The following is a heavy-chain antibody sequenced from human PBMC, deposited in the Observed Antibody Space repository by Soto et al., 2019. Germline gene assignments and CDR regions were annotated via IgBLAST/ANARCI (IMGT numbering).Heavy chain of an antibody. CDR1: GFTFSSYA. D-gene: IGHD4-17*01. Sequence: GGSLRLSCAASGFTFSSYAMSWVRQAPGKGLEWVSAISGSGGSTYYADSVKGRFTISRDNSKNTLYLQMNSLRAEDTAVYYCAKSGPGYGSSPRFFDYWGQGSLIIVSS. V-gene: IGHV3-23*01. CDR3: AKSGPGYGSSPRFFDY. J-gene: IGHJ4*02. CDR2: ISGSGGST.